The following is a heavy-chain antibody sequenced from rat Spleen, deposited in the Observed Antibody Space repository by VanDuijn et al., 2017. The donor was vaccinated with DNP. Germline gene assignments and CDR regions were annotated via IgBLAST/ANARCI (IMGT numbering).Heavy chain of an antibody. Sequence: EVKFVESGGGLVQPGRSLKLSCAASGFIFNDFWMGWVRQAPGKGLEWIGEVNKDSSRINYIPSLKDKFTISRDNDQNTLYLQMSKLGSEDTAIYYCARGPNYGGYADYFDYWGQGVMVTVSS. CDR1: GFIFNDFW. CDR3: ARGPNYGGYADYFDY. V-gene: IGHV4-2*01. D-gene: IGHD1-11*01. J-gene: IGHJ2*01. CDR2: VNKDSSRI.